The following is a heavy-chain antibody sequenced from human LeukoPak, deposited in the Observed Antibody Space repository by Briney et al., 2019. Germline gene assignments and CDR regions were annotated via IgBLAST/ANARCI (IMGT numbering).Heavy chain of an antibody. CDR1: EFTFSSYS. J-gene: IGHJ4*02. Sequence: PGGSLRLSCAASEFTFSSYSMSWVRRAPGKGLEWVSSISSSSSYIYYADSVKGRFTISRDNAKESLYLQMNSLRAADTAVYYCARQAYDTYYYDHWGQGTLVTVSS. D-gene: IGHD3-22*01. CDR2: ISSSSSYI. CDR3: ARQAYDTYYYDH. V-gene: IGHV3-21*01.